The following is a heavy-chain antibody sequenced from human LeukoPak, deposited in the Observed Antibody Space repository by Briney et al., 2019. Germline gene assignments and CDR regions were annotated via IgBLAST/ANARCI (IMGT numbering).Heavy chain of an antibody. V-gene: IGHV3-74*01. Sequence: GRSLKISCAASGFTFSSYWMHWVRQAPGKGLVWVSRINSDGSSTSYADSVKGRFTISRDNAKNTLYLQMNSLRAEDTAVYYCARGPYSANYYVGDYWGQGTLVTVSS. CDR3: ARGPYSANYYVGDY. J-gene: IGHJ4*02. CDR1: GFTFSSYW. CDR2: INSDGSST. D-gene: IGHD1-26*01.